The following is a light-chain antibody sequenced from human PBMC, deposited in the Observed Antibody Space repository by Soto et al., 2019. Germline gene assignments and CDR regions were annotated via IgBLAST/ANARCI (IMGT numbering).Light chain of an antibody. CDR3: AAWDDSLNGRV. Sequence: QSVLTQPPSASGTPGQRVTISCSGSSSNTGSNTVNRYQQLPGTAPKLIIYSNNQRPSGVPDRFSGSKSGTSASLAISGLQSEDEADYYCAAWDDSLNGRVFGGGTKLTVL. V-gene: IGLV1-44*01. CDR1: SSNTGSNT. J-gene: IGLJ3*02. CDR2: SNN.